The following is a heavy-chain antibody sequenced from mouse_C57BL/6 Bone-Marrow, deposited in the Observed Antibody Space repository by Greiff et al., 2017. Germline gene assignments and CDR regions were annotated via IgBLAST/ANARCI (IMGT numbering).Heavy chain of an antibody. CDR1: GFNIKDDY. Sequence: VVESGAELVRPGASVKLSCTASGFNIKDDYIHWVKQRPEQGLEWIGWIDPEIGDTEYASKFQGKATITSDTSSNTAYLQLSSLTSEDTAVYYCSSFDGNYFDFWGQGTPLTVAS. CDR2: IDPEIGDT. CDR3: SSFDGNYFDF. D-gene: IGHD2-3*01. V-gene: IGHV14-4*01. J-gene: IGHJ2*01.